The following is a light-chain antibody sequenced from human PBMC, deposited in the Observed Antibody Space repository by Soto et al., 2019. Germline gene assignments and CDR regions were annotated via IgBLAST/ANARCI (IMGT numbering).Light chain of an antibody. V-gene: IGLV1-44*01. J-gene: IGLJ1*01. CDR1: SSNIGSNT. Sequence: QAVVTQPPSASGTPGQRVTISCYGSSSNIGSNTVSWYQQLPGTAPELLIYSDDQRPSGVPDRFSGSKSGTSASLAISGLQSEDEADYYGATWDDSLSGYVFGTGTKVTVL. CDR3: ATWDDSLSGYV. CDR2: SDD.